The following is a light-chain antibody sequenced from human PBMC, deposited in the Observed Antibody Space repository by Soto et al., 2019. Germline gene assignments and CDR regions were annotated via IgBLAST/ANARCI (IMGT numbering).Light chain of an antibody. V-gene: IGKV1-39*01. Sequence: DIQMTQSPSSLSASVGDRVTITCRASQSISNFLNWYQQKPGKAPKLLIYAASSFQSGFPSRFSGSGSGTDFTLTISSLQPEDFATYYCQQSYSTPRTFGQGTKVEIK. J-gene: IGKJ1*01. CDR3: QQSYSTPRT. CDR1: QSISNF. CDR2: AAS.